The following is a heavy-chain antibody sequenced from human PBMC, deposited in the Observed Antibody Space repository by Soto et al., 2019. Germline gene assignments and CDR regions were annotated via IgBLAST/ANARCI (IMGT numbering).Heavy chain of an antibody. J-gene: IGHJ6*02. CDR3: ARDAARDYYYYYGMDV. D-gene: IGHD6-25*01. CDR2: IYYSGST. Sequence: SETLSLTCTVSVGSISSGGYYWSWIRQHPGKGLEWIGYIYYSGSTYYNPSLKSRVTISVDTSKNQFSLKLSSVTAADTAVYYCARDAARDYYYYYGMDVWGQGTTVTVSS. V-gene: IGHV4-31*03. CDR1: VGSISSGGYY.